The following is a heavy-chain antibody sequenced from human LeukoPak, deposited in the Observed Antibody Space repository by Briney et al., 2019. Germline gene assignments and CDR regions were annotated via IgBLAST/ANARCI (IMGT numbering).Heavy chain of an antibody. CDR1: GGSISSHY. V-gene: IGHV4-59*11. D-gene: IGHD2-21*01. Sequence: SETLSLTCTVSGGSISSHYWSWTRQPPGEGLEWIGYIYYSGSTNYNPSLKSRDTISVDTSKNQFSLKLSSVTAADTAVYYCPRGHLLSATYYYYYMDVWGKGTTVTVSS. J-gene: IGHJ6*03. CDR3: PRGHLLSATYYYYYMDV. CDR2: IYYSGST.